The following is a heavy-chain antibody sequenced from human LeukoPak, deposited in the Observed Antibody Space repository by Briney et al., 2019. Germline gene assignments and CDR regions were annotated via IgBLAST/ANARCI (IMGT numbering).Heavy chain of an antibody. CDR2: IHTSGST. J-gene: IGHJ4*02. CDR3: AREGIAVAGSFDY. Sequence: PSETLSLTCTVSGGSISSYYWTWIRQAAGKGLEWIGRIHTSGSTNHNPSLKSRVTMSVDTSNNQFSLKLSSVTAADTAVYYCAREGIAVAGSFDYWGQGTLVTVSS. CDR1: GGSISSYY. V-gene: IGHV4-4*07. D-gene: IGHD6-19*01.